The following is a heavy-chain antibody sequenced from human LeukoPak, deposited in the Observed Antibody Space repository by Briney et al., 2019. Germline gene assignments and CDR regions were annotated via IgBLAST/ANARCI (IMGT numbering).Heavy chain of an antibody. J-gene: IGHJ4*02. CDR1: GGSISSSSYY. D-gene: IGHD6-19*01. V-gene: IGHV4-61*02. CDR3: ARANPNRSNIAVAGKQHGYYFDY. CDR2: IYSSGTT. Sequence: SETLSLTCSVSGGSISSSSYYWNWIRQPAGKGLEWIGRIYSSGTTNYNPSLKNRVTISVDTSKNQLSLKMSSVTAADTAVYYCARANPNRSNIAVAGKQHGYYFDYWGQGTLVTVSS.